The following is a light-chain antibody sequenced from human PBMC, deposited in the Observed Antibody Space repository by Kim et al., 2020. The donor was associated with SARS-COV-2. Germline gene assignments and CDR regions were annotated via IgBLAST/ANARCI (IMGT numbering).Light chain of an antibody. J-gene: IGKJ1*01. Sequence: DIQMTQSPSTLSASVGDKVTITCRASQSISSWLAWYQQKPGKAPNLLIYKASSLESGVPSRFTGSGSGTEFTLTISSLQPDDFATYYCQQYSSYPPRTFGQGTKVDIK. CDR2: KAS. CDR3: QQYSSYPPRT. V-gene: IGKV1-5*03. CDR1: QSISSW.